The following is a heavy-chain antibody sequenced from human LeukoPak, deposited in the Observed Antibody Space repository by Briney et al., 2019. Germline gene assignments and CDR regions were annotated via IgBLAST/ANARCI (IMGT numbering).Heavy chain of an antibody. D-gene: IGHD2-2*01. CDR1: GFTFSNYA. Sequence: PGGSLRLSCAASGFTFSNYAMTWVRQAPGKGLQWVSSISDSGTSTDYADSVKGRFTIARDNSKNTVYLQMNSLRAGDTAVYYCAKGPRYRSSTSCYRGDYWGQGTQVTVSS. CDR3: AKGPRYRSSTSCYRGDY. CDR2: ISDSGTST. V-gene: IGHV3-23*01. J-gene: IGHJ4*02.